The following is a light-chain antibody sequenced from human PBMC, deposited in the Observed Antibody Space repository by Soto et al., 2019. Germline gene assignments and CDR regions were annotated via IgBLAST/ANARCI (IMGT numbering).Light chain of an antibody. CDR3: ATWNDGVFV. V-gene: IGLV1-44*01. J-gene: IGLJ1*01. Sequence: QSVLTQPPSASGPPGQRVTISCSGSTSNIGRSTVSWYQQFPGAAPKLLIYSNTQRPLGVPVRFSGSKSDTSASLAISGLQSEDEADYYCATWNDGVFVFGIGTQVTVL. CDR2: SNT. CDR1: TSNIGRST.